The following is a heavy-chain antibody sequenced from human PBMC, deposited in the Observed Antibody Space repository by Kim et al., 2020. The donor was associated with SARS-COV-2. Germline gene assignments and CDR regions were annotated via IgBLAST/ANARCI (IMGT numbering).Heavy chain of an antibody. CDR2: ITQSGST. Sequence: SETLSLTCAVYGGTFSNYDWNWIRQPPGKGLEWIEKITQSGSTNYNPSLKSRVTISVDTSKNQFSLRLRSVTAADTAVYFCARGRIYSRDGTKKKYYMDV. V-gene: IGHV4-34*01. CDR3: ARGRIYSRDGTKKKYYMDV. D-gene: IGHD2-21*01. J-gene: IGHJ6*03. CDR1: GGTFSNYD.